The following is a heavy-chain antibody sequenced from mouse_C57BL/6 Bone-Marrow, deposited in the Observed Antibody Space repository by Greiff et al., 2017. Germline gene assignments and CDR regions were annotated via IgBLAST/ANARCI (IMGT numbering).Heavy chain of an antibody. CDR2: INPSSGYT. D-gene: IGHD1-1*01. V-gene: IGHV1-7*01. CDR1: GYTFTSYW. J-gene: IGHJ2*01. CDR3: ARLTTVRSYFDY. Sequence: VQVVESGAELAKPGASVKLSCKASGYTFTSYWMHWVKQRPGQGLEWIGYINPSSGYTKYNQKFKDKATLTADKSSSTAYMQLSSLTYEDSAVYYCARLTTVRSYFDYWGQGTTLTVSS.